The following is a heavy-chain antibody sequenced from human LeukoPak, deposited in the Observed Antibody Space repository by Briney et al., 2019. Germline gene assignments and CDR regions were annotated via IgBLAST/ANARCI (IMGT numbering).Heavy chain of an antibody. Sequence: ASVKVSCKASGYTFTGYYMHWVRQAPGQGLEWMGWINPNSGGTNYAQKFQGRVTMTRDTSISTAYMELSRLRSDGTAVYYCARGDYDFWSGYYREGWFDPWGQGTLVTVSS. D-gene: IGHD3-3*01. CDR3: ARGDYDFWSGYYREGWFDP. CDR1: GYTFTGYY. CDR2: INPNSGGT. J-gene: IGHJ5*02. V-gene: IGHV1-2*02.